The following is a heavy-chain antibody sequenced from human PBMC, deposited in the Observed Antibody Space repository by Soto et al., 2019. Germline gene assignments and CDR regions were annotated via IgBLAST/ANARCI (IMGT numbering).Heavy chain of an antibody. CDR3: TRCIAVAGRLFDY. CDR2: IRSKAYGGTT. D-gene: IGHD6-19*01. Sequence: GGSLRLSCTASGFTFGDYAMSWFRQAPGKGLEWVGFIRSKAYGGTTEYAASVKGRFTISRDDSKSIAYLQMNSLKTEDTAVYYCTRCIAVAGRLFDYCGQGTLVTVSS. V-gene: IGHV3-49*03. J-gene: IGHJ4*02. CDR1: GFTFGDYA.